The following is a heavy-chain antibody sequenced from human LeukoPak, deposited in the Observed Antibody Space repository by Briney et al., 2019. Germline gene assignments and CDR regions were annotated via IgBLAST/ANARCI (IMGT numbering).Heavy chain of an antibody. V-gene: IGHV1-69*04. D-gene: IGHD5-18*01. CDR3: ARHANTAYSDY. CDR1: GGTFSSYA. CDR2: IIPILGIA. Sequence: SVKVSCKASGGTFSSYAISWVRQAPGQGLEWMGRIIPILGIANYAQKFQGRVTITADKSTSTAYMELSSLRSEDTAVYYCARHANTAYSDYWGQGTLVTVSS. J-gene: IGHJ4*02.